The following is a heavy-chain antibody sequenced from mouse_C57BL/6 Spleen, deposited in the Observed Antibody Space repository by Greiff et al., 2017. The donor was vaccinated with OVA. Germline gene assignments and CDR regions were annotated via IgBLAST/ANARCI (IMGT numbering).Heavy chain of an antibody. CDR2: ISDGGSYT. J-gene: IGHJ2*01. Sequence: EVKLMESGGGLVKPGGSLKLSCAASGFTFSSYAMSWVRQTPEKRLEWVATISDGGSYTYYTDNVKGRFTISRDNAKNNLYLQMSHLKSEDTAMYYCARCYYGSSYYFDYWGQGTTLTVSS. D-gene: IGHD1-1*01. CDR3: ARCYYGSSYYFDY. V-gene: IGHV5-4*03. CDR1: GFTFSSYA.